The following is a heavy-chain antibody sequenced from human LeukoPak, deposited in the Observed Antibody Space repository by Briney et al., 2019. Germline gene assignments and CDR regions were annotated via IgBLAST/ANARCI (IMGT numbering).Heavy chain of an antibody. CDR1: GGSISSYY. CDR3: AADYDSTGYIDY. D-gene: IGHD3-22*01. CDR2: IYYSGST. J-gene: IGHJ4*02. Sequence: SETLSLTCTVSGGSISSYYWSWIRQPPGKGLEWIGYIYYSGSTIYNPSLKSRVTISLDTSKNQFSLELTSVTAADTAVYYCAADYDSTGYIDYWGQGTLVTVSS. V-gene: IGHV4-59*01.